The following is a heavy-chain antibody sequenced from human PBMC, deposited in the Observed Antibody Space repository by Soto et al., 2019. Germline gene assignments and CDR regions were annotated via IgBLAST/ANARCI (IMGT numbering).Heavy chain of an antibody. V-gene: IGHV3-30-3*01. J-gene: IGHJ4*02. CDR1: GFTFSNYG. CDR3: ATDGDYGDYCFDS. Sequence: QVQLVESGGGVVQPGRSLRLSCAASGFTFSNYGMHWVRQAPGKELEWVAVISYDGTKKYHPDSVKGRFTISRDNSKNTLYLQMNSLRAEDTAVYYCATDGDYGDYCFDSLGQGTLGTVSS. D-gene: IGHD4-17*01. CDR2: ISYDGTKK.